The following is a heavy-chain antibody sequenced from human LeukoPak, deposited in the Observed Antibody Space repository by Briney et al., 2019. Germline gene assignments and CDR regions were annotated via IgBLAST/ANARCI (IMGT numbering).Heavy chain of an antibody. CDR1: GFTFSSYA. D-gene: IGHD4-23*01. J-gene: IGHJ4*02. CDR3: ARGGGYGGNRFDY. V-gene: IGHV3-30-3*01. CDR2: ISYDGSNK. Sequence: HPGGSLRLSCAASGFTFSSYAMHWVRQAPGKGLEWVAVISYDGSNKYYADSVEGRFTISRDNSKNKLYLQMNSLRAEDTAVYYCARGGGYGGNRFDYWGQGTLVTVSS.